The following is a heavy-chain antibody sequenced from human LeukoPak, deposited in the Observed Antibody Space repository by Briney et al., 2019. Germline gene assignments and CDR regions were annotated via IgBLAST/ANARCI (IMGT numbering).Heavy chain of an antibody. CDR2: IYYSGSS. CDR1: GGSISSSGHY. D-gene: IGHD1-26*01. CDR3: ARHGGHSGSYSRSSYYYYMDV. J-gene: IGHJ6*03. V-gene: IGHV4-39*01. Sequence: SETLSLTCTVSGGSISSSGHYWGCIRQPPGKGLECIGSIYYSGSSFYNPSLKSRVTISVDTSKNQFSLKLSSVTAADTAVYYCARHGGHSGSYSRSSYYYYMDVWGKGTTVTVSS.